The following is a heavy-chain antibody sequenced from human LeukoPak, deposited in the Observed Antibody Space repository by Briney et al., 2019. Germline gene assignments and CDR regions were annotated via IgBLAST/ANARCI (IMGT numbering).Heavy chain of an antibody. Sequence: GGSLRLSCAASGFTFSSYSMNWVRQAPGKGLEWVSYISSSSSTIYYADSVKGRFTISRDNAKNSLYLQMNSLRAEDTAVYYCARDSIAARHRYYYYGVDVWGQGTTVTVSS. J-gene: IGHJ6*02. V-gene: IGHV3-48*01. D-gene: IGHD6-6*01. CDR3: ARDSIAARHRYYYYGVDV. CDR2: ISSSSSTI. CDR1: GFTFSSYS.